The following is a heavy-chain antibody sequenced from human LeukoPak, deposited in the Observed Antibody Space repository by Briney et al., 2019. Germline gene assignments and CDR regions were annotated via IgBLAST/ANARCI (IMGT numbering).Heavy chain of an antibody. CDR1: GGSISSYY. CDR2: IYYSGST. J-gene: IGHJ4*02. V-gene: IGHV4-39*01. CDR3: ARQGIAARPFDY. D-gene: IGHD6-6*01. Sequence: SETLSLTCTVSGGSISSYYWGWIRQPPGKGLEWIGSIYYSGSTYYNPSLKSRVTISVDTSKNQFSLKLSSVTAADTAVYYCARQGIAARPFDYWGQGTLVAVSS.